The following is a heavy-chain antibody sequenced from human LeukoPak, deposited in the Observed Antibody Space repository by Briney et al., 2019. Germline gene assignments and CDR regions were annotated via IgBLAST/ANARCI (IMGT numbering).Heavy chain of an antibody. J-gene: IGHJ4*02. Sequence: PGGSLRLSCAASGFTVSSSFMSWVRQAPGRGLEWVSVIYSGGSTYYADSVKGRFTISRDNSKNTVSLQMNSLRAEDTAVHYCARGADRWNYFDYWGQGTLVTVSS. CDR1: GFTVSSSF. D-gene: IGHD4-23*01. V-gene: IGHV3-53*01. CDR2: IYSGGST. CDR3: ARGADRWNYFDY.